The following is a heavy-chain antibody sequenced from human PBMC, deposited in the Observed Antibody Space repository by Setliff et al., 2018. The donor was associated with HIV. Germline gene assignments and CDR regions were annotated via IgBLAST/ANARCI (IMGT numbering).Heavy chain of an antibody. CDR3: AKTSNTGYLFCSDY. Sequence: GGSLRLSCTASGFTFGEYAMSWVRQAPGKGLEWVGIIKSKAYGETTEYADSVKGRFTISRDNSKNTLNLQMNSLRAEDTAVYYCAKTSNTGYLFCSDYWGQGTLVTVSS. D-gene: IGHD3-9*01. J-gene: IGHJ4*02. CDR1: GFTFGEYA. CDR2: IKSKAYGETT. V-gene: IGHV3-49*04.